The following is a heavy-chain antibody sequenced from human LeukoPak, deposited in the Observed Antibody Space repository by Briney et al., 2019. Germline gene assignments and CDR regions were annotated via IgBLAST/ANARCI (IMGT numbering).Heavy chain of an antibody. D-gene: IGHD6-13*01. Sequence: SETLSLTRTSSGYSISSGYYWGWIRQPPGKGLECIGSIYHSGSTYYNPSLKSRVTISVDTSKNQFSLKLSSGTAADTAVYYCPRVGSSWPTDYWGQGTLVTVSS. J-gene: IGHJ4*02. CDR2: IYHSGST. V-gene: IGHV4-38-2*02. CDR3: PRVGSSWPTDY. CDR1: GYSISSGYY.